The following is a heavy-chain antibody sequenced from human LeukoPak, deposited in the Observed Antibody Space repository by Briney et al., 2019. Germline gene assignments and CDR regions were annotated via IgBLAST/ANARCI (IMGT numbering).Heavy chain of an antibody. CDR1: GFTFTNAY. CDR2: IKTNADGGTK. CDR3: TRPLGGIDVFDY. J-gene: IGHJ4*02. V-gene: IGHV3-15*01. D-gene: IGHD2-15*01. Sequence: PGGSLRLSCEVSGFTFTNAYMSWVRQVPGKGLEWVGRIKTNADGGTKDYAAPVKGRFTISRDDSKNTLYLQMNSLTTEDTGVYYCTRPLGGIDVFDYWGQGTLVSVSS.